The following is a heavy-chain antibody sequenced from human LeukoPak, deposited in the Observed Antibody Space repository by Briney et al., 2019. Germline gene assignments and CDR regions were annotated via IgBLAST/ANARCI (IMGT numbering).Heavy chain of an antibody. CDR1: GFTFSRNS. Sequence: GGSLRLSCAPSGFTFSRNSMNWVRQAPGKGLEWVAYISTDSRTIYSGDSVKGRISISRDNDKSLLYLQMENLRVEDTAVYYCTTYFDSTGYFEEAYHTRGQGTLVTVSA. CDR3: TTYFDSTGYFEEAYHT. V-gene: IGHV3-48*01. CDR2: ISTDSRTI. D-gene: IGHD3-22*01. J-gene: IGHJ4*03.